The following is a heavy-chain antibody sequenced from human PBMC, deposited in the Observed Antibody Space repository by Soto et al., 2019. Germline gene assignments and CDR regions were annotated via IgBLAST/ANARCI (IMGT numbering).Heavy chain of an antibody. Sequence: SESLSLTCYVSGYLISSGYYWGWIRQTPGKGLEWLGSIDYSGRTYYNPSLKSRVSTSVDLSKNQFSLNLRSVTAADTAVYFCARGLSTGYDSYYFDYWGQGTLVTVSS. CDR1: GYLISSGYY. D-gene: IGHD3-22*01. CDR3: ARGLSTGYDSYYFDY. V-gene: IGHV4-38-2*02. CDR2: IDYSGRT. J-gene: IGHJ4*02.